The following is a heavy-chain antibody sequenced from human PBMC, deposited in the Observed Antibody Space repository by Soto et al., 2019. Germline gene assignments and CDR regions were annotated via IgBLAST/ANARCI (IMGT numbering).Heavy chain of an antibody. J-gene: IGHJ6*02. Sequence: PSETLSLTCTVSGGSISSYYWGWIRQPPGKGLEWIGSIYYSGSTYYNPSLKSRVTISVDTSKNQFSLNLISVAAADTAVYYCGRHSPSSGTSSYYYYGMDVWGQGTTVTVS. CDR2: IYYSGST. CDR3: GRHSPSSGTSSYYYYGMDV. V-gene: IGHV4-39*01. CDR1: GGSISSYY. D-gene: IGHD1-26*01.